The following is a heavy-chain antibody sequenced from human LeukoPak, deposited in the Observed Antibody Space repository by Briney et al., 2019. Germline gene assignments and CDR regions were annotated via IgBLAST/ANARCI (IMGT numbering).Heavy chain of an antibody. CDR2: VYYSGTT. Sequence: PSETLSLTCTVSGVSISSSTYYWGWIRQPPGKGLEWIGTVYYSGTTDYNPSLKSRVTISVDTSKNQFSLKLSSVTAADTAVYYCARGPSVYYDSGGLLEYWGQGTLVTVSS. D-gene: IGHD3-22*01. CDR1: GVSISSSTYY. J-gene: IGHJ4*02. CDR3: ARGPSVYYDSGGLLEY. V-gene: IGHV4-39*07.